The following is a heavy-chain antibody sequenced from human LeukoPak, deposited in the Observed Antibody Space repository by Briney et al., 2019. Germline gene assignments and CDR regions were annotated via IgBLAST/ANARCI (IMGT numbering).Heavy chain of an antibody. CDR1: GYTFTGYY. J-gene: IGHJ4*02. CDR2: INPNSGGT. Sequence: ASVKVSCKASGYTFTGYYMHWVRQAPGQGLEWMGWINPNSGGTNYAQKFQGRVTMTRDTSISTAYMELSRLRSDDTAVYYCARGGEEWLRLRLQIDYWGQGTLVTVSS. V-gene: IGHV1-2*02. CDR3: ARGGEEWLRLRLQIDY. D-gene: IGHD5-12*01.